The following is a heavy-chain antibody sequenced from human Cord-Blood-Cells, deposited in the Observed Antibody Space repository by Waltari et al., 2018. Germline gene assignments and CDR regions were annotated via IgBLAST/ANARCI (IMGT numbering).Heavy chain of an antibody. J-gene: IGHJ6*02. D-gene: IGHD1-1*01. CDR1: GFTFSDHY. Sequence: EVQLVESGGGLVQPGGSLRLSCAASGFTFSDHYMDWVRQAPGKGLEWVGRTRNKANSYTTEYAASVKGRFTISRDDSKNSLYPQMNSLKTEDTAVYYCARENWNYYYGMDVWGQGTTVTVSS. V-gene: IGHV3-72*01. CDR3: ARENWNYYYGMDV. CDR2: TRNKANSYTT.